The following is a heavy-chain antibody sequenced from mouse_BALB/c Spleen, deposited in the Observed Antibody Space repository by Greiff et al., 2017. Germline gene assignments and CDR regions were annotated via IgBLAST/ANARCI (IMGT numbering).Heavy chain of an antibody. V-gene: IGHV14-3*02. D-gene: IGHD1-1*01. CDR2: IDPANGNT. Sequence: VQLKQSGAELVKPGASVKLSCTASGFNIKDTYMHWVKQRPEQGLEWIGRIDPANGNTKYDPKFQGKATITADTSSNTAYLQLSSLTSEDTAVYYCASYPYYGSSYDYAMVYWGQGTSVTVSS. CDR1: GFNIKDTY. J-gene: IGHJ4*01. CDR3: ASYPYYGSSYDYAMVY.